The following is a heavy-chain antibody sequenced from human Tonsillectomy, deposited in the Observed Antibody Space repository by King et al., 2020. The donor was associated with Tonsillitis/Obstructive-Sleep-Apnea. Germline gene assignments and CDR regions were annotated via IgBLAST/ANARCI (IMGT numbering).Heavy chain of an antibody. J-gene: IGHJ6*03. Sequence: VQLVESGGVVVQPGGSLRLSCAASGFTFDDYTMHWVRQAPGKGLEWVSLISWDGDSTYYADSVKGRFTISRDNSKNSLCLQMNSLRTEDTALYYCAKGVGLYYMDVWGKGTPVTVSS. D-gene: IGHD3/OR15-3a*01. CDR3: AKGVGLYYMDV. CDR2: ISWDGDST. CDR1: GFTFDDYT. V-gene: IGHV3-43*01.